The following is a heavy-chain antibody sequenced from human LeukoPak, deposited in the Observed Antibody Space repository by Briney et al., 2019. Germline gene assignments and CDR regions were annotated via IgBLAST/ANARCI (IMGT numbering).Heavy chain of an antibody. CDR1: GFTFSSYA. Sequence: GGSLRLSCAASGFTFSSYAMYWVRQAPGKGLEWVAVISYDGSNKYYADSVKGRFTISRDNSKNTLYLQMNSLRAEDTAVYYCARDKLVTIFDYWGQGTLVTVSS. V-gene: IGHV3-30-3*01. CDR2: ISYDGSNK. CDR3: ARDKLVTIFDY. D-gene: IGHD3-9*01. J-gene: IGHJ4*02.